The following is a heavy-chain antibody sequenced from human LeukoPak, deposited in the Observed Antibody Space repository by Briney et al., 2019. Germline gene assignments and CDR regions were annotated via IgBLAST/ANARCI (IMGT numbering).Heavy chain of an antibody. J-gene: IGHJ4*02. Sequence: GGSLRLSCAASGFTFSNYAMHWVRQAPGKGLEYVSAISSNGGTTYYANSVKGKFTISRDNSKNTLYLQMGSLRAEDMAVYYCAREGPSGSYYDYWGQGTLVTVSS. V-gene: IGHV3-64*01. CDR3: AREGPSGSYYDY. CDR2: ISSNGGTT. D-gene: IGHD1-26*01. CDR1: GFTFSNYA.